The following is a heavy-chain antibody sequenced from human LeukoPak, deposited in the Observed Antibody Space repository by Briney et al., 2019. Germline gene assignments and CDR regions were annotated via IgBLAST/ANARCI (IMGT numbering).Heavy chain of an antibody. CDR1: DYSISSGYY. CDR3: ASGTETMIHSSWFDP. CDR2: IYHSGST. D-gene: IGHD3-22*01. V-gene: IGHV4-38-2*02. J-gene: IGHJ5*02. Sequence: SETLSLTCTASDYSISSGYYWGWIRQPPGKGLEWIGNIYHSGSTYYNPSLKSRVTISVDTSKNQFSLKLRSVTAADTAVYYCASGTETMIHSSWFDPWGQGTLVTVSS.